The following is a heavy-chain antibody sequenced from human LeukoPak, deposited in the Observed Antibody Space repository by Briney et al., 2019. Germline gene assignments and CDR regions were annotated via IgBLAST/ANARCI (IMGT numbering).Heavy chain of an antibody. D-gene: IGHD2-2*01. J-gene: IGHJ5*02. V-gene: IGHV1-2*02. CDR1: GYTFTGYY. CDR2: INPNSGGT. CDR3: ARGGAYQLLWSGRNWFDP. Sequence: ASVKVSCKASGYTFTGYYMHWVRQAPGQGLVWMGWINPNSGGTNYAQKFQGRVTMTRDTSISTAYMELSRLRSDDTAVYYCARGGAYQLLWSGRNWFDPWGQGTLVTVSS.